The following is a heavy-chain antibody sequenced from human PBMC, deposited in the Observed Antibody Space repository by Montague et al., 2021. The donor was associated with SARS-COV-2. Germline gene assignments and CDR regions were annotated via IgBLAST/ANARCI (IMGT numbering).Heavy chain of an antibody. CDR1: GGSISSSSYY. D-gene: IGHD3-3*01. Sequence: SETLSLTCTVSGGSISSSSYYWGWIRQPPGEGLEWIGSIYYSGSTYYNPSLKSRVTISVDTSKNQFSLKLSSVTAADTAVYYCARHGLAGITIFGVVTPRGGFDIWGQGTMVTVSS. CDR2: IYYSGST. V-gene: IGHV4-39*01. CDR3: ARHGLAGITIFGVVTPRGGFDI. J-gene: IGHJ3*02.